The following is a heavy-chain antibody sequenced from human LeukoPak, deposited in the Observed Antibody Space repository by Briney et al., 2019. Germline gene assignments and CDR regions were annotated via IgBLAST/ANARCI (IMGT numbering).Heavy chain of an antibody. CDR3: ARDALVTGTHPPDY. Sequence: GGSLRLSCAASGFTFSSYAMSWVRQAPGKGLEWVSAISGSGGSTYYADSVKGRFTISRDNSKNTLYLQMNSLRPEDTAVYYCARDALVTGTHPPDYWGQGTLVTVSS. V-gene: IGHV3-23*01. CDR1: GFTFSSYA. J-gene: IGHJ4*02. D-gene: IGHD1-20*01. CDR2: ISGSGGST.